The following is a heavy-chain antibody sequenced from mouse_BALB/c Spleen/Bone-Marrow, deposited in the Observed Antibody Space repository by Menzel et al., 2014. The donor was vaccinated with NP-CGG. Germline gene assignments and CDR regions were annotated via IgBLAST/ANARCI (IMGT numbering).Heavy chain of an antibody. V-gene: IGHV5-6-5*01. CDR3: ARVEDGYYVRAMDY. CDR1: GFTFSSYA. D-gene: IGHD2-3*01. J-gene: IGHJ4*01. CDR2: ISSGGST. Sequence: EVNLVESGGGLVKPGGSLKLSCAASGFTFSSYAMSWVRQTPEKRLEWVASISSGGSTYYPDSVKGRFTISRDNARNILYLQMSSLRSEDTAMYYRARVEDGYYVRAMDYWGQGTSVTVSS.